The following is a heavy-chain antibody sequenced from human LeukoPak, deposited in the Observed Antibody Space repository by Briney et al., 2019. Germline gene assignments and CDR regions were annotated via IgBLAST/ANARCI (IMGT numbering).Heavy chain of an antibody. CDR1: GGSISSSSYY. J-gene: IGHJ3*02. D-gene: IGHD6-13*01. CDR3: ARVPKAAYALDI. V-gene: IGHV4-39*07. CDR2: IYYSGST. Sequence: SETLSLTCTVSGGSISSSSYYWGWIRQPPGKGLEWIGSIYYSGSTYYNPSLKSRVTIPVDTSKNQFSLKLSSVTAADTAVYYCARVPKAAYALDIWGRGTMVTVSS.